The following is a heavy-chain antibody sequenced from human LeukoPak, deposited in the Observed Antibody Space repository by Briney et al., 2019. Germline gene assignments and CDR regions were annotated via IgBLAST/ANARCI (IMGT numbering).Heavy chain of an antibody. V-gene: IGHV3-23*01. J-gene: IGHJ4*02. CDR3: ANRRGSIAARPYRVDNKFFGY. D-gene: IGHD6-6*01. Sequence: GGSLRLSCAASGFTFSSYAMSWVRQAPGKGLEWVSSISGSGDNTYYADSVQGRFTISRDNSKNTPYLQMNSLRAEDSAVYYCANRRGSIAARPYRVDNKFFGYWGQGTLVTVSS. CDR1: GFTFSSYA. CDR2: ISGSGDNT.